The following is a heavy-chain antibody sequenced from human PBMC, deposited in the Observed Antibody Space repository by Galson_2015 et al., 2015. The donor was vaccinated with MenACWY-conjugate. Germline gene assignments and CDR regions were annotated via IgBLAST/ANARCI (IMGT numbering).Heavy chain of an antibody. D-gene: IGHD2-15*01. CDR2: ITSDSSNI. V-gene: IGHV3-21*01. J-gene: IGHJ6*02. Sequence: SLRLSCAASGFTFSNYIMNWVRQAPGKGLEWVSSITSDSSNIYYADSVKGQFTISRDNAKNSLYLQTNSLRAEDTAVYYCARRVAGHGLDVWGQGTMVTVSS. CDR1: GFTFSNYI. CDR3: ARRVAGHGLDV.